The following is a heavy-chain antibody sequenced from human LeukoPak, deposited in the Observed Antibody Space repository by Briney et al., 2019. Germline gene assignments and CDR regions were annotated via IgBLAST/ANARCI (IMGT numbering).Heavy chain of an antibody. V-gene: IGHV4-59*08. D-gene: IGHD6-19*01. CDR1: GGSISSYY. CDR2: IYYSGST. CDR3: ARHRGGSVWYYFDY. Sequence: SETLSLTCTVSGGSISSYYWGWIRQPPGKGLEWIGYIYYSGSTNYNPSLKSRVTISVDTSKNQFSLRLSSVTAADTAVYYCARHRGGSVWYYFDYWGQGTLVTVSS. J-gene: IGHJ4*02.